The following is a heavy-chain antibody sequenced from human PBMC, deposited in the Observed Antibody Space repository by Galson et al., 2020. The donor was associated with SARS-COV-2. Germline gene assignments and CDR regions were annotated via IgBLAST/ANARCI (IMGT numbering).Heavy chain of an antibody. CDR1: GYTFTGYN. D-gene: IGHD3-9*01. CDR3: ARERLRYFDWLLSEVDAFDI. CDR2: INPNSGGT. V-gene: IGHV1-2*02. Sequence: ASVKVSCKASGYTFTGYNMHWVRQAPGQGLEWMGWINPNSGGTNYAQKFQGRVTMTRDTSISTAYMELSRLRSDDTAVYYCARERLRYFDWLLSEVDAFDIWGQGTMVTVSS. J-gene: IGHJ3*02.